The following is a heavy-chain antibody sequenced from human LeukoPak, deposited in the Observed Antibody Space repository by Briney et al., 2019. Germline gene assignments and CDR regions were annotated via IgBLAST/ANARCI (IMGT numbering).Heavy chain of an antibody. CDR2: IRSKAYGGTA. CDR3: TRASRYCTGGNCYRFFDY. Sequence: GGSLRLSCTASGFTFGDYAMSWVRQAPGKGLECVGFIRSKAYGGTAECAASVKGTFTITRDDSKSTAYLQMNSLKTEDTAVYYCTRASRYCTGGNCYRFFDYWGQGTLVTVSS. CDR1: GFTFGDYA. J-gene: IGHJ4*02. V-gene: IGHV3-49*04. D-gene: IGHD2-15*01.